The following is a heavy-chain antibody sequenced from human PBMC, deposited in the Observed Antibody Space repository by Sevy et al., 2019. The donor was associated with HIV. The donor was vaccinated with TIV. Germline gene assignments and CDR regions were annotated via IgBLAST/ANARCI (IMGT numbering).Heavy chain of an antibody. CDR3: ARWDHYDYIWGSYRYMVYY. Sequence: SETLSLTCTVSGGSVSSGSYYWSWIRQPPGKGMEWIGYIYYSGRTNYNPSLKSRVTISVDTSKNQFSLKLSSVTAADTAVYYCARWDHYDYIWGSYRYMVYYWGQGTLVTVSS. J-gene: IGHJ4*02. CDR2: IYYSGRT. D-gene: IGHD3-16*02. V-gene: IGHV4-61*01. CDR1: GGSVSSGSYY.